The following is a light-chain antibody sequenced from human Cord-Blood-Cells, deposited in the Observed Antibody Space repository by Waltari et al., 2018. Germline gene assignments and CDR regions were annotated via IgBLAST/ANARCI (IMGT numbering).Light chain of an antibody. J-gene: IGLJ3*02. Sequence: QSALTQHASVSGSPGQSITISCPGTSSDVGGYNYVPWYQQHPGKAPKLMIYDVSNRPSGVSNRFSGSKSGNTASLTISGLQAEDEADYYCSSYTSSSTRVFGGGTKLTVL. V-gene: IGLV2-14*01. CDR1: SSDVGGYNY. CDR2: DVS. CDR3: SSYTSSSTRV.